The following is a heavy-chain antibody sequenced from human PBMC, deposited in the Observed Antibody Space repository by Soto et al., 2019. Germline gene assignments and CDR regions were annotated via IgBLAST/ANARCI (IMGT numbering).Heavy chain of an antibody. D-gene: IGHD3-10*01. CDR3: ASDYGFGELCDP. Sequence: QVQLVQSGAEVKKPGASVKVSCKASGYTFTSYGISWVRQAPGQGLEWMGWISAYNGNTNYAQKLEGRVTMTTDTATSTANMELRSLRSDDTAVYYCASDYGFGELCDPWGQGTLVTVSS. J-gene: IGHJ5*02. CDR2: ISAYNGNT. V-gene: IGHV1-18*01. CDR1: GYTFTSYG.